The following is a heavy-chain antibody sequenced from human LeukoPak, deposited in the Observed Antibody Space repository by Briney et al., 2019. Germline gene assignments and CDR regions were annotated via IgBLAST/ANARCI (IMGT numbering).Heavy chain of an antibody. CDR2: IKGDGSST. CDR3: ARSDRLDP. CDR1: GFNFSPYW. D-gene: IGHD1-14*01. V-gene: IGHV3-74*01. Sequence: GGSLRLSCATSGFNFSPYWMHWVRQAPGKGLVWVSRIKGDGSSTTYADSVKGRFTISRDNAKNTLYLQTNSLRDEDTAVYYCARSDRLDPWGQGTPVTVSS. J-gene: IGHJ5*02.